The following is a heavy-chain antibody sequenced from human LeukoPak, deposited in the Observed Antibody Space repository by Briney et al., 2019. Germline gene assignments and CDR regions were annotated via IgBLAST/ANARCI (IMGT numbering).Heavy chain of an antibody. Sequence: SEALSLTCTVSGYSISSGYYWGWIQQPPGKGLEWIGSIYYSGSTYYNPSLKSRVTISVDTSKNQFSLKLSSVTAADTAVYYCARGNTVTPFDYWGQGTLVTVSS. J-gene: IGHJ4*02. D-gene: IGHD4-17*01. CDR3: ARGNTVTPFDY. CDR1: GYSISSGYY. CDR2: IYYSGST. V-gene: IGHV4-38-2*02.